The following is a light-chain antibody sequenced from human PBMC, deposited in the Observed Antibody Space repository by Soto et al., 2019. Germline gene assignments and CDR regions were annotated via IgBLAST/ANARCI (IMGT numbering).Light chain of an antibody. Sequence: DIQMTQSPSSLSASVGDRVTITCRTSQTVSNNLNWYQRKPGKAPSLLIYASSTLQSGVPSRFIGSGSETEFNLTIISLQPEDFATYYCQQDNMTPFTFGPGTKVDI. CDR3: QQDNMTPFT. CDR2: ASS. J-gene: IGKJ3*01. CDR1: QTVSNN. V-gene: IGKV1-39*01.